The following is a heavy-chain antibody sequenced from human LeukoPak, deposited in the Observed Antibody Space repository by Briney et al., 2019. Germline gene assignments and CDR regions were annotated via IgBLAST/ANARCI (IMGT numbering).Heavy chain of an antibody. Sequence: ASVKVSCKASGYTFTDYYIHWMRQAPGQGLEWIGWINPNSGGTKHAQKFQGRVTMTRDTSISTAYMELSRLRFDDTAVFFCARGPGKWLVQLGYFDPWGQGTLVTVSS. CDR2: INPNSGGT. V-gene: IGHV1-2*02. J-gene: IGHJ5*02. D-gene: IGHD6-19*01. CDR1: GYTFTDYY. CDR3: ARGPGKWLVQLGYFDP.